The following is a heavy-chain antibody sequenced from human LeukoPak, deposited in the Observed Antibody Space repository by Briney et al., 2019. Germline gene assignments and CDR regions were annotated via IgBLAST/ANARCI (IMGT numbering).Heavy chain of an antibody. CDR2: INHSGGT. Sequence: SETLSLTCAVYGGSFSGYYWSWIRQPPGKGLEWIGEINHSGGTNYNPSLKSRVTISVDTSKNQFSLKLSSVTAADTAVYYCARTWGYCSSTGCSYYYYYGMDVWGQGTTVTVSS. D-gene: IGHD2-2*01. CDR1: GGSFSGYY. CDR3: ARTWGYCSSTGCSYYYYYGMDV. J-gene: IGHJ6*02. V-gene: IGHV4-34*01.